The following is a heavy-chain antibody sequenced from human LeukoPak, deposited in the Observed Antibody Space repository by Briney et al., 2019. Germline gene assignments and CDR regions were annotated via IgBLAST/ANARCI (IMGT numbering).Heavy chain of an antibody. Sequence: PGGSLRLSXAASGFTFSSYAMSWVRQAPGKGLEWVSAISGSGGSTYYADSVKGRFTISRDNSKNTLYLQMNSLRAEDTAVYYCAKDSLVRGYSYGLDYWGQGTLVTVSS. V-gene: IGHV3-23*01. CDR3: AKDSLVRGYSYGLDY. J-gene: IGHJ4*02. D-gene: IGHD5-18*01. CDR2: ISGSGGST. CDR1: GFTFSSYA.